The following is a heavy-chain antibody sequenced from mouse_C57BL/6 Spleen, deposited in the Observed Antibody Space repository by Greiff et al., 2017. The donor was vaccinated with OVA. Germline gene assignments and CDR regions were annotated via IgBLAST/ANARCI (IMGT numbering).Heavy chain of an antibody. CDR3: ARNDYSNLAWFAY. CDR2: IWRGGST. D-gene: IGHD2-5*01. Sequence: QVQLQQSGPGLVQPSQSLSITCTVSGFSLTSYGVHWVRQSPGKGLEWLGVIWRGGSTDYNAAFISSLSISKNNTKSQVFFKMNSLQADDTAIYYCARNDYSNLAWFAYWGQGTLVTVSA. V-gene: IGHV2-2*01. J-gene: IGHJ3*01. CDR1: GFSLTSYG.